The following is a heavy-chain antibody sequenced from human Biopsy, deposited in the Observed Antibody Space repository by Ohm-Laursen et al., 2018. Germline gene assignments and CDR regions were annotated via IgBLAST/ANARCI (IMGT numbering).Heavy chain of an antibody. J-gene: IGHJ3*01. CDR2: VFWDNDK. D-gene: IGHD3-16*02. V-gene: IGHV2-5*02. CDR1: GFSLSSHRVG. CDR3: AHVVITYGGIIALDAFDV. Sequence: TQTLTLTHTFSGFSLSSHRVGVGWIRQPRGEALEWLEIVFWDNDKRYSSSLRSRLNIWKDASKNRVVLTLTDMDPVDTVSYYSAHVVITYGGIIALDAFDVWGQGSMVIVSS.